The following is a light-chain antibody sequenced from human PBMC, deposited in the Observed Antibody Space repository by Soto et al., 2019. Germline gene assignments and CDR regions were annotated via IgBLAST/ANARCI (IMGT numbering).Light chain of an antibody. V-gene: IGLV1-47*01. Sequence: QSVLTQPPSASGTPGQRVNISCSGSSSNIGSNYVYWYRQFPGTAPKLLIQRNNQRPSGVPARFSGSKSGTSASLAISGLRSEDEADYYCQSYDNSLSVYVFGTGTKATV. CDR1: SSNIGSNY. CDR2: RNN. CDR3: QSYDNSLSVYV. J-gene: IGLJ1*01.